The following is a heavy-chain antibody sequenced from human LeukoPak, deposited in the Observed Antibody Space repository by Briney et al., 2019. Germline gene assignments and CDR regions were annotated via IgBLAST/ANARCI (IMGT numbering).Heavy chain of an antibody. J-gene: IGHJ5*02. D-gene: IGHD6-13*01. Sequence: GESLKISCKGSGYSFTSYWIGWVRQMPGKGLEWMGIIYPGDSDTRYSPSFQGQVTISADKSISTAYLQWSSLKASDTAMYYCARRLIAAAGATNWFDPWGQGTLVTVSS. CDR2: IYPGDSDT. CDR1: GYSFTSYW. CDR3: ARRLIAAAGATNWFDP. V-gene: IGHV5-51*01.